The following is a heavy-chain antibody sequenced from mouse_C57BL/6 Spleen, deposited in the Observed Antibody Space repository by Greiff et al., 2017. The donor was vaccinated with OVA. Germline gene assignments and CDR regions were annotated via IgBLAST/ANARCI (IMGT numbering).Heavy chain of an antibody. J-gene: IGHJ3*01. CDR2: IDPENGDT. V-gene: IGHV14-4*01. CDR3: TSNWDSFAY. Sequence: VQLQQSGAELVRPGASVKLSCTASGFNIKDDYMHWVKQRPEQGLEWIGGIDPENGDTEYASKFQGKATITADTSSNTAYLQLSSLTSEDTAVYYCTSNWDSFAYWGQGTLVTVSA. CDR1: GFNIKDDY. D-gene: IGHD4-1*01.